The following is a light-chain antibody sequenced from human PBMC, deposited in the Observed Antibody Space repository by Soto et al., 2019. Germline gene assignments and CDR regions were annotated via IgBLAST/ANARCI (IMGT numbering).Light chain of an antibody. CDR1: ESINSW. Sequence: IHITQSPSTPSASVGDRVTITCRASESINSWLAWYQQKPGKAPKVVIYDASNLESGVPSRFSGSGSGTEFTLTISGLQPDDFATYYCQQYHADPWTFGQGPKVDIK. CDR3: QQYHADPWT. CDR2: DAS. V-gene: IGKV1-5*01. J-gene: IGKJ1*01.